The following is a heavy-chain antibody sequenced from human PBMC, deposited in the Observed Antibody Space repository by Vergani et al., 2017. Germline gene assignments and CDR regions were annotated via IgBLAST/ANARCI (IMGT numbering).Heavy chain of an antibody. CDR3: ARMGGYXEGDAFRIGYFDS. D-gene: IGHD2-2*01. V-gene: IGHV4-31*03. J-gene: IGHJ4*02. Sequence: QVRLQESGPGLVKPSETLALPCSVSGDSISSGVYYWNWIRQHPGKGLEWIGYIYSTGSTHHNPSLRRRINMSVDTSKNQFSLKLNSVTAADTAMYYWARMGGYXEGDAFRIGYFDSWGPGILVTVSS. CDR1: GDSISSGVYY. CDR2: IYSTGST.